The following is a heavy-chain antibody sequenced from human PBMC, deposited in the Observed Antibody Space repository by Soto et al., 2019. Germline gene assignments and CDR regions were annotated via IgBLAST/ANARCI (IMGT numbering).Heavy chain of an antibody. J-gene: IGHJ6*02. D-gene: IGHD4-17*01. CDR2: ISGSGGGT. CDR3: AKRGTVTTDYYGMDV. CDR1: RFTFSRSA. V-gene: IGHV3-23*01. Sequence: GGSLRLSCAASRFTFSRSAMSWVRQAPVKGLEWVSAISGSGGGTYYADSVKGRFTTSRDNSKNTLYLQMNSLRAEDTAVYYCAKRGTVTTDYYGMDVWGQGTTVTVSS.